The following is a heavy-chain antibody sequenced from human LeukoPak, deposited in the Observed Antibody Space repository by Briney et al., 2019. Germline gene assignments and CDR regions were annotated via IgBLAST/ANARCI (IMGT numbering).Heavy chain of an antibody. J-gene: IGHJ4*02. CDR2: INHSGST. D-gene: IGHD1-26*01. CDR3: ARGGWELPEGSLDY. CDR1: GGSFSGYY. Sequence: SETLSLTCAVYGGSFSGYYWSWIRQPPGMGLEWIGEINHSGSTNYNPSLKSRVIISVDTSKNQFSLKLSSVTAADTAVYYCARGGWELPEGSLDYWGQGTLVTVSS. V-gene: IGHV4-34*01.